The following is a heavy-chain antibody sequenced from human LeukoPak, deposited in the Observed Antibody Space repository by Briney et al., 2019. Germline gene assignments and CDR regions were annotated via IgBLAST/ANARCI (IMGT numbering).Heavy chain of an antibody. D-gene: IGHD3-10*01. Sequence: QTLSLTCSVSGGSVSSGGSYWTWIRQRPGKGLEWIGYIYYSGFTFYSPSLKTRFFISLDTSENQVSLKVNSVTAADTAVYYCARGGFFGSGSLFDSWGQGTLVTVSS. CDR2: IYYSGFT. J-gene: IGHJ4*02. CDR3: ARGGFFGSGSLFDS. V-gene: IGHV4-31*03. CDR1: GGSVSSGGSY.